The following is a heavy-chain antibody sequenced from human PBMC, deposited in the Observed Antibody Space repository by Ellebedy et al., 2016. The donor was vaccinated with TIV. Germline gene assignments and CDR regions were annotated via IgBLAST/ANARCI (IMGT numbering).Heavy chain of an antibody. CDR3: ARTSGHVLVTFDP. J-gene: IGHJ5*02. CDR1: GGSISSSFSY. V-gene: IGHV4-39*07. D-gene: IGHD2-8*02. CDR2: IYYSERT. Sequence: GSLRLXXTVSGGSISSSFSYWGWIRQPPGKGLEWIGSIYYSERTYYNPSLKSRVTISVDTSKNQFSLKLRSVTAADTAVYYCARTSGHVLVTFDPWGQGILVTVSS.